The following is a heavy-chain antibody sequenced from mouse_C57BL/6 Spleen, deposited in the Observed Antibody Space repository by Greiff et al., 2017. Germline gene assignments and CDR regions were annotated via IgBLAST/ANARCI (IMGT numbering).Heavy chain of an antibody. Sequence: VQLQQPGAELVRPGSSVKLSCKASGYTFTSSWMGWVKQRPGQGLEWIGNIYPSDSETHYNQKFKDKAKLTVDKTSSTAYMQLSSLTSADAAVYYCARSETAQSAFGYWGQGTTLTVSS. D-gene: IGHD3-2*02. CDR1: GYTFTSSW. CDR2: IYPSDSET. J-gene: IGHJ2*01. V-gene: IGHV1-61*01. CDR3: ARSETAQSAFGY.